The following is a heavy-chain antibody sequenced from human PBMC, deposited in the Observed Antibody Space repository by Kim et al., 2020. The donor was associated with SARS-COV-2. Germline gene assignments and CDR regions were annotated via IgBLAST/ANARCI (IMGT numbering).Heavy chain of an antibody. CDR3: ARHVQPAVAGNYYFDY. D-gene: IGHD6-19*01. J-gene: IGHJ4*02. Sequence: SLKSRVTISVDTSKNQFSLKLSSVTAADTAVYYCARHVQPAVAGNYYFDYWGQGTLVTVSS. V-gene: IGHV4-39*01.